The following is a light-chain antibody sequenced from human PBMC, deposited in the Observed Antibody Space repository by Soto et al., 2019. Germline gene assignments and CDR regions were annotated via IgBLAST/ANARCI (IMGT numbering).Light chain of an antibody. CDR3: NSYTTTSTYV. J-gene: IGLJ1*01. CDR1: SSDVGAYNY. V-gene: IGLV2-14*01. Sequence: QSVLTQPASVSGSPGQSITISCTGTSSDVGAYNYVSWYQRYPGKAPKLMIYHVSNRPSGVSNRFSGSKSGNSASLTISGLQGEDEADYYCNSYTTTSTYVFGTGTKVTVL. CDR2: HVS.